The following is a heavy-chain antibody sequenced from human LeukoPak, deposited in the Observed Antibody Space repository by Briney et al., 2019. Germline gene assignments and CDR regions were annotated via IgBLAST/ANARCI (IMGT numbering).Heavy chain of an antibody. CDR3: ARDPEGWFDP. Sequence: SETLSLTCTVSGGSVNSGSYYWSWIRQPPGKGLEWIGNIYHSGSTNYNPSLKSRVTISVDTSKNQFSLKLNSVTAADTAVYYCARDPEGWFDPWGQGTLVTVSS. J-gene: IGHJ5*02. CDR1: GGSVNSGSYY. V-gene: IGHV4-61*01. CDR2: IYHSGST.